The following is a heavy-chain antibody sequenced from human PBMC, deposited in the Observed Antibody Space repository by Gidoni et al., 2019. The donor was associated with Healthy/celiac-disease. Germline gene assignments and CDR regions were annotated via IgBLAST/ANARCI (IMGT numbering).Heavy chain of an antibody. V-gene: IGHV4-4*07. CDR1: GGSIRSYY. CDR3: ARAQWVVVAATGEYFDL. CDR2: IYNSGST. D-gene: IGHD2-15*01. Sequence: VQLPPSVPGLVKTTETLSLTCTVSGGSIRSYYWRWIRQPAGKGLEWIGRIYNSGSTNYNPSLKRRVTMSVDTSKNQFSLKLSSVTAADTAVYYCARAQWVVVAATGEYFDLWGRGTLVTVSS. J-gene: IGHJ2*01.